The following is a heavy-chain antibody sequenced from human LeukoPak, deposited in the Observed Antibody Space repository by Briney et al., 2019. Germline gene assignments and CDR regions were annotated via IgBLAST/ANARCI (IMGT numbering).Heavy chain of an antibody. CDR2: ISSSRNDI. J-gene: IGHJ4*02. Sequence: PGGSLRLSCAASGFTFSSYSFNWVRQAPGKGLEWVSSISSSRNDIYYADSVKGRFTISRDNSKNTLYLQMNSLRAEDTAIYYCARDPIMGAPDYFDYWGQGTLVTVSS. CDR3: ARDPIMGAPDYFDY. D-gene: IGHD1-26*01. V-gene: IGHV3-21*01. CDR1: GFTFSSYS.